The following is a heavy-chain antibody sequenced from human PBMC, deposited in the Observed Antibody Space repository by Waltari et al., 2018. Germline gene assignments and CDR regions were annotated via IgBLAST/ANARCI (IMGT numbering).Heavy chain of an antibody. Sequence: QLQLQESGPGLVKPSETLSLTCTVSGGSLSSSSYYWGWIRQPPGKGLEWIGSIYYSGSTYYNPSLKSRVTISVDTSKNQFSLKLSSVTAADTAVYYCAREQWLVGGGFDYWGQGTLVTVSS. CDR2: IYYSGST. J-gene: IGHJ4*02. D-gene: IGHD6-19*01. V-gene: IGHV4-39*07. CDR3: AREQWLVGGGFDY. CDR1: GGSLSSSSYY.